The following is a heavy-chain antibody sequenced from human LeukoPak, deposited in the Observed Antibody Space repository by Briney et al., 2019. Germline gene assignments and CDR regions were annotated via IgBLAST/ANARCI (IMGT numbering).Heavy chain of an antibody. J-gene: IGHJ4*02. CDR3: VRDVDTFFDY. D-gene: IGHD5-18*01. CDR2: IYFTGST. CDR1: GGSISNYY. V-gene: IGHV4-4*07. Sequence: SETLSLTCAVSGGSISNYYWSWIRQPAGKGLEWLGRIYFTGSTIYNPPLTSRVTMSLDTSKRQFSLKLDSVTAADTAVYYCVRDVDTFFDYGGQGTLVTVSS.